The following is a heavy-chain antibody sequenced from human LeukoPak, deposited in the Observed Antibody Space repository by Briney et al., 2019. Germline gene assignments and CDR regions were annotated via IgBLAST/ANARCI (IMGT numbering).Heavy chain of an antibody. J-gene: IGHJ6*02. V-gene: IGHV1-8*02. Sequence: ASVKVSCKASGGTFSSYAISWVRQATGQGLEWMGWMNPNSGNTGYAQKFQGRVTMTRNTSISTAYMELSSLRSEDTAVYYCARGNYGSGSYYGYYYYGMDVWGQGTTVTVSS. CDR2: MNPNSGNT. CDR3: ARGNYGSGSYYGYYYYGMDV. D-gene: IGHD3-10*01. CDR1: GGTFSSYA.